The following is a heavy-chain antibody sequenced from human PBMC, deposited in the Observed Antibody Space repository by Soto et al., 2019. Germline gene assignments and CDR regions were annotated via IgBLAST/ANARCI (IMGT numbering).Heavy chain of an antibody. V-gene: IGHV3-21*01. D-gene: IGHD5-18*01. CDR2: ISSSSSYI. J-gene: IGHJ6*02. CDR3: ARGGGSLGYRYGLPRGYYYYGMDV. Sequence: GGSLRLSCAASGFTFSSYSMNWVRQAPGKGLEWVSSISSSSSYIYYADSVKGRFTISRDNAKNSLYLQMNSLRAEDTAVYYCARGGGSLGYRYGLPRGYYYYGMDVWGQGTTVTVSS. CDR1: GFTFSSYS.